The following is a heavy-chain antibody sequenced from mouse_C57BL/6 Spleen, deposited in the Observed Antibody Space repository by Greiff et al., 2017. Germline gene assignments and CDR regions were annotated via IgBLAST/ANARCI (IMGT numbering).Heavy chain of an antibody. CDR1: GFSLTSYG. Sequence: VQRVESGPGLVQPSQSLSITCTVSGFSLTSYGVHWVRQSPGKGLEWLGVIWSGGSTDYNAAFISRLSISKDNSKSQVFFKMNSLQADDTAIYYCARTIYYDYDGRGYAMDYWGQGTSVTVSS. CDR2: IWSGGST. CDR3: ARTIYYDYDGRGYAMDY. V-gene: IGHV2-2*01. J-gene: IGHJ4*01. D-gene: IGHD2-4*01.